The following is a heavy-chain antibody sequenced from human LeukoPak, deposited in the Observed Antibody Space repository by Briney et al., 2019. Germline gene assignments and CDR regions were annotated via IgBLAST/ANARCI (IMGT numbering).Heavy chain of an antibody. J-gene: IGHJ4*02. CDR3: ARDHYYDSSGSFDY. CDR2: IYSGGST. CDR1: GVTVSSNY. D-gene: IGHD3-22*01. Sequence: GGSLRLSCVVSGVTVSSNYMSWVRQAPGKGLEWVSVIYSGGSTYYADSVKGRFTISRDNSKNTLYLQMNSLRAEDTAVYYCARDHYYDSSGSFDYWGQGTLVTVSS. V-gene: IGHV3-53*01.